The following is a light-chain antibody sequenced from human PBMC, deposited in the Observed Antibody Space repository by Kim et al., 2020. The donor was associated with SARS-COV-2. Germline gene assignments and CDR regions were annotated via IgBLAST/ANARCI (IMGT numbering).Light chain of an antibody. J-gene: IGLJ3*02. Sequence: LSPGQTASITCSGDKLGDKYACWYQQKPGQSPVLVIYQDSKRPSGIPERFSGSNSGNTATLTISGTQAMDEADYYCQAWDSSTAVFGGGTKLTVL. V-gene: IGLV3-1*01. CDR2: QDS. CDR1: KLGDKY. CDR3: QAWDSSTAV.